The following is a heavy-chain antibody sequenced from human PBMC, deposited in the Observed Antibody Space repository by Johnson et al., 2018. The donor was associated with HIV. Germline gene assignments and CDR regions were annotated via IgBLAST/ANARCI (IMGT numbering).Heavy chain of an antibody. J-gene: IGHJ3*01. D-gene: IGHD1-26*01. Sequence: VQLVESGGGVLRPGGSLRLSCEGFKFIFGDHGLSWVRQVPGKGLAWVSGIDWNGRRTAYADSVKGRCTISRDNDRNSLYLQVNNLRVEDTALYFCVRRDSGSLSFDLWGQGTMVIVSS. V-gene: IGHV3-20*04. CDR3: VRRDSGSLSFDL. CDR2: IDWNGRRT. CDR1: KFIFGDHG.